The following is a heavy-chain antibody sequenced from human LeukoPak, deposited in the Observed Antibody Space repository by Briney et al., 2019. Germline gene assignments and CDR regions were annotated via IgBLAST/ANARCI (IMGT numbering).Heavy chain of an antibody. Sequence: SQTLSLTCAISGDSVSSNSAAWNWIRQSPSRGLEWLGRTYYRSRWYNDYPLSVKSRITIKTDTSKNKFSLQLNSVTPEDTAVYYCARGPSGYHNTGGQGTLVTVSS. J-gene: IGHJ4*02. D-gene: IGHD5-12*01. CDR2: TYYRSRWYN. CDR3: ARGPSGYHNT. V-gene: IGHV6-1*01. CDR1: GDSVSSNSAA.